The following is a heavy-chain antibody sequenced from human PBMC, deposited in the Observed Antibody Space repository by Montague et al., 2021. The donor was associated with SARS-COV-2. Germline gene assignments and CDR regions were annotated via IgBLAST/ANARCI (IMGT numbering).Heavy chain of an antibody. V-gene: IGHV4-34*01. CDR2: INRYGST. J-gene: IGHJ6*02. CDR1: GGSFSGYY. D-gene: IGHD3-16*01. Sequence: SETLSLTCAVYGGSFSGYYWCWIRQPPGKGLEGIGEINRYGSTNYNPSLKGRVTISVDVSKNQFSLKLSSVTAADTAVYYCARARSTLDDSTYYDYDMDVWGQGTTVTVSS. CDR3: ARARSTLDDSTYYDYDMDV.